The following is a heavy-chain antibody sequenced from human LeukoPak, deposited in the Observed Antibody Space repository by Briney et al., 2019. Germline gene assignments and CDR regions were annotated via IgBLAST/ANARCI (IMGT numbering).Heavy chain of an antibody. CDR3: ARGGSYLSAFDI. CDR2: IYSGGST. CDR1: GFTVSSNY. V-gene: IGHV3-53*01. J-gene: IGHJ3*02. D-gene: IGHD1-26*01. Sequence: GGSLRLSCAASGFTVSSNYMSWVRQAPGKGLEWVSIIYSGGSTFYADSVKGRFIISRDNSKNTLYLQMNSLRAEDTAAYYCARGGSYLSAFDIWGQGTMVTVSS.